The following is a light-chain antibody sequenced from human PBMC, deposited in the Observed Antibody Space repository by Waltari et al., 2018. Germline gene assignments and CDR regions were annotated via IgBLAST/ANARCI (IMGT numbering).Light chain of an antibody. CDR1: SSDVGANNF. V-gene: IGLV2-23*02. J-gene: IGLJ2*01. CDR2: WVT. CDR3: CSYTSIGPVL. Sequence: QSALTQPASVSGSPGQSIAISCIGTSSDVGANNFLSWYQQHPGRAPKLMIHWVTKRPSGVSTRFSGSKSGNTASLTISGLQAEDEADYYCCSYTSIGPVLIGGGTKVTVL.